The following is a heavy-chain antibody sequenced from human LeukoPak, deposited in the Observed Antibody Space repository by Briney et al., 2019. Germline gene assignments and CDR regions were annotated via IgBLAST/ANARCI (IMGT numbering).Heavy chain of an antibody. CDR1: GFTFSSYW. CDR3: AKENYYYDSSGRIPHQGFDY. Sequence: GGSLRLSCAASGFTFSSYWMSWVRQAPGKGLEWVANIKKDGSEKYYVDSVKGRFTISRDNAKTSLYLQMNSLRAEDTALYYCAKENYYYDSSGRIPHQGFDYWGQGTLVTVSS. V-gene: IGHV3-7*03. D-gene: IGHD3-22*01. J-gene: IGHJ4*02. CDR2: IKKDGSEK.